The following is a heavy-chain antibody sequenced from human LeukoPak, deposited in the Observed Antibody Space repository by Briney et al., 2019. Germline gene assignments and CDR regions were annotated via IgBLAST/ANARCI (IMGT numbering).Heavy chain of an antibody. J-gene: IGHJ4*02. Sequence: PSETLSLTCTVSGGSISSYYWSWIRQPAGKGLEWIGRIYTSGSTNYNPSLKSRVTMSVDTSKNQISLKLSSVTAADTAVYYCASDYGGNSRPYYFDYWGQGTLVTVSS. D-gene: IGHD4-17*01. CDR3: ASDYGGNSRPYYFDY. V-gene: IGHV4-4*07. CDR1: GGSISSYY. CDR2: IYTSGST.